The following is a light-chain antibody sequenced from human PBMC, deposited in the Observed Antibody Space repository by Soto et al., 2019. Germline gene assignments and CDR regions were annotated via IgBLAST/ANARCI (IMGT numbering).Light chain of an antibody. CDR2: KAS. CDR3: QQYNNYWT. CDR1: QSISYW. V-gene: IGKV1-5*03. J-gene: IGKJ1*01. Sequence: DIQMTQSPSTLSASVGDRVTITCRASQSISYWLAWYQQKPGKAPNLLIYKASSLESGVPSRFSGRGSGTEFTLTISSLQPDDFATYYCQQYNNYWTFGQGTKVEIK.